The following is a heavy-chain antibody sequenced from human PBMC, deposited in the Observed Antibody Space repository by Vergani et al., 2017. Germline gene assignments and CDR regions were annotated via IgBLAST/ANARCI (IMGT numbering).Heavy chain of an antibody. D-gene: IGHD4-17*01. CDR1: GGSISSSSYY. CDR2: IYYSGST. V-gene: IGHV4-39*07. Sequence: QLQLQESGPGLVKPSETLSLTCTVSGGSISSSSYYWGWIRQPPGKGLEWIGRIYYSGSTYYNPSLKSRVTISVDTSKNQFSLKLSSVTAADTAVYYCARDAHGDLHSGYYYYGMDVGGQGTTVTVSS. CDR3: ARDAHGDLHSGYYYYGMDV. J-gene: IGHJ6*02.